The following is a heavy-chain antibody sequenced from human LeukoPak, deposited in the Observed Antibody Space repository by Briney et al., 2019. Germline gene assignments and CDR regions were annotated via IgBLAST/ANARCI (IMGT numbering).Heavy chain of an antibody. CDR2: ISERGST. J-gene: IGHJ5*02. CDR1: GGSLSDYD. V-gene: IGHV4-34*01. Sequence: RTSETLSLTCAVHGGSLSDYDWTWIRQSPGKVLEWIGEISERGSTNYNLSLGSRITISLDTSKNQFSLHVRSVVAADTAVYYCARSVYRKNWAPASWFHPWGQGTLVPVSS. CDR3: ARSVYRKNWAPASWFHP. D-gene: IGHD7-27*01.